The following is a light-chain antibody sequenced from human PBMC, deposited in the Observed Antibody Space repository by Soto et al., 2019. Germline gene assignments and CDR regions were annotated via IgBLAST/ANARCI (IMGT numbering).Light chain of an antibody. CDR3: QTWGTGPLV. CDR1: SGHSSYA. Sequence: QLVLTQSPSASASLGASVKLTCTLSSGHSSYAIAWHQQQPEKGPRYLMKLNSDGSHSKGDGIPDRFSGSSSGAERYLTISSLQSEDEADYYCQTWGTGPLVFGGGTKVTV. CDR2: LNSDGSH. V-gene: IGLV4-69*01. J-gene: IGLJ2*01.